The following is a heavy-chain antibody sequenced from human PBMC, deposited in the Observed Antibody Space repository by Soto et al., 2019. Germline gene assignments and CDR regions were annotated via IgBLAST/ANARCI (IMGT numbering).Heavy chain of an antibody. J-gene: IGHJ4*02. CDR1: GYTFTSYG. V-gene: IGHV1-18*04. CDR2: ISAYNGNT. CDR3: ARTGVKSVVVVAATYGNDY. D-gene: IGHD2-15*01. Sequence: ASVKVSCKASGYTFTSYGISWVRQAPGQGPEWMGWISAYNGNTNYAQKLQGRVTMTTDTSTSTAYMELRSLRSDDTAVYYCARTGVKSVVVVAATYGNDYWGQGTLVTVSS.